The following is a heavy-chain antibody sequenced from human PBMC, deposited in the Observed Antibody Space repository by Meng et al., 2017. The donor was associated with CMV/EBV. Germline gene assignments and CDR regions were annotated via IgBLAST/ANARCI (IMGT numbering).Heavy chain of an antibody. D-gene: IGHD1-26*01. CDR3: ARPRSYSLPEPPDAFDI. J-gene: IGHJ3*02. V-gene: IGHV5-51*01. CDR1: GYSFTSYW. Sequence: KVSCKGSGYSFTSYWIGWVRQMPGKGLEWMGIIYPGDSDTRYSPSFQGQVTISADKSISTAYLQWSSLKALDTAMYYCARPRSYSLPEPPDAFDIWGQGTMVTVSS. CDR2: IYPGDSDT.